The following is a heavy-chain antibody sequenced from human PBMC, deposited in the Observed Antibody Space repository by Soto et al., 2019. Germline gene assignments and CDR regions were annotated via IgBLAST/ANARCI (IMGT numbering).Heavy chain of an antibody. J-gene: IGHJ5*02. CDR2: IIPIFGTA. Sequence: KESRVSYSCNASRSVRHAPGQGLEWMGGIIPIFGTANYAQKFQGRVTITADESTSTAYMELSSLRSEDTAVYYCARGCEVGALALDSCGKGLLVTVSP. CDR3: ARGCEVGALALDS. CDR1: RVSYSCNA. V-gene: IGHV1-69*01. D-gene: IGHD2-15*01.